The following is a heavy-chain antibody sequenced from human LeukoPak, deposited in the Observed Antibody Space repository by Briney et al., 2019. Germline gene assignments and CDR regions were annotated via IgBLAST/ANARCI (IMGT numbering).Heavy chain of an antibody. CDR3: AKDRGRYYDTPTYAFDI. J-gene: IGHJ3*02. D-gene: IGHD3-9*01. Sequence: GRSLRLSCAASGFTFSSYGMHWVRQAPGKGLEWVAVISYDGSNKYYADSVKGRFTISRDNSKNTLYLQMNSLRAEDTAVYYCAKDRGRYYDTPTYAFDIWGQGTMVTVSS. V-gene: IGHV3-30*18. CDR1: GFTFSSYG. CDR2: ISYDGSNK.